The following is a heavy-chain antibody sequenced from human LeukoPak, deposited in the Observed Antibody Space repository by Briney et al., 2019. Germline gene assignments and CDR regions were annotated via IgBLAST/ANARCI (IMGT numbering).Heavy chain of an antibody. Sequence: SETLSLTCAVYGGSFSGYYWSWIRQPPGKGLEWIGEINHSGSTKYNPSLKSRVTISVDTSKNQFSLKLSSVTAADTAVYYCARAWSGDSSGYPSGETFDYWGQGTLVTVSS. CDR2: INHSGST. CDR1: GGSFSGYY. V-gene: IGHV4-34*01. J-gene: IGHJ4*02. CDR3: ARAWSGDSSGYPSGETFDY. D-gene: IGHD3-22*01.